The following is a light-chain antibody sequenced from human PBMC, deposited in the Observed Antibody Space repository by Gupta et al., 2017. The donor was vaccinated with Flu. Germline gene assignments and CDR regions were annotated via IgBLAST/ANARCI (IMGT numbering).Light chain of an antibody. CDR3: GTWHRSLGHGV. CDR1: SSDIGNNY. Sequence: ATISCTGSSSDIGNNYVSWLQQLPGTAPKLIIYENDQRPSGVADRFSGSKSGTSATLGISGLQTGDEADYYCGTWHRSLGHGVFGGGTKLTVL. J-gene: IGLJ3*02. CDR2: END. V-gene: IGLV1-51*02.